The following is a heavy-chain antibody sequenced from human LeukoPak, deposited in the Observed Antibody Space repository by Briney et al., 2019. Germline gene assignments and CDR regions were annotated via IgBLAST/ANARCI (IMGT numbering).Heavy chain of an antibody. CDR2: INPDTGGA. D-gene: IGHD6-13*01. CDR3: AAYSSSGSHNFDY. CDR1: GYTFTGYY. J-gene: IGHJ4*02. V-gene: IGHV1-2*02. Sequence: ASVGVSCKASGYTFTGYYMHWVRQAPGQGLEWMGWINPDTGGANYVQKFQGRVTMTRDTSISTAYMELSSLKSDDTAVYYCAAYSSSGSHNFDYWGQGALVTASA.